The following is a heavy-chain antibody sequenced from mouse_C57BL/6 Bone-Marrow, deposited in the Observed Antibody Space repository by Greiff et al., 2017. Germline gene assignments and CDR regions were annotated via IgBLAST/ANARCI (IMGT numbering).Heavy chain of an antibody. CDR1: GYTFTSYW. J-gene: IGHJ2*01. Sequence: QVQLKQPGAELVKPGASVKMSCKASGYTFTSYWITWVKQRPGQGLEWIGDIYPGSGSTNYNEKFKSKATLTVDTSSSTAYMQLSSLTSEDSAVYYCARGGYDRGGYYFDYWGQGTTLTVSS. CDR3: ARGGYDRGGYYFDY. CDR2: IYPGSGST. V-gene: IGHV1-55*01. D-gene: IGHD2-2*01.